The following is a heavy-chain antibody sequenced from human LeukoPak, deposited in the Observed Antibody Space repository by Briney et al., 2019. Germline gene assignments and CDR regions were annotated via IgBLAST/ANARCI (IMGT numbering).Heavy chain of an antibody. D-gene: IGHD3/OR15-3a*01. J-gene: IGHJ6*03. CDR1: GYTFTGYY. CDR3: ARERFGLLSPHMDV. CDR2: INPNSGGT. V-gene: IGHV1-2*02. Sequence: GASVKVSCKASGYTFTGYYMHWVRQAPGQGLEWMGWINPNSGGTNYAQKFQGRVTMTRDTSISTAYMELSRLRSDDTAVYYCARERFGLLSPHMDVWGKGTTVTVSS.